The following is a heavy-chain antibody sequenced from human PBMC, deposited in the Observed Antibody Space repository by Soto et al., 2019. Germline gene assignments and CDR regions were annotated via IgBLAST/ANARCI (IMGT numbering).Heavy chain of an antibody. J-gene: IGHJ4*02. D-gene: IGHD2-15*01. CDR2: IYHSGST. V-gene: IGHV4-30-2*01. CDR3: ARGQVVAAQH. CDR1: GGSISSGGYS. Sequence: SETLSLTCAVSGGSISSGGYSWSWIRQPPGEGLEWIGYIYHSGSTYYNPSLKSRVTISVDRSKNQFSLKLSSVTAADTAVYYCARGQVVAAQHWGQGTLVTVSS.